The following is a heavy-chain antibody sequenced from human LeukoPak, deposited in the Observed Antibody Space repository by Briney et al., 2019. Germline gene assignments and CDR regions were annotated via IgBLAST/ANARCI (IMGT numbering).Heavy chain of an antibody. J-gene: IGHJ3*02. D-gene: IGHD2-15*01. CDR3: ARDCSGGSCYGAFDI. V-gene: IGHV4-30-4*01. Sequence: SETLSLTCTVSGASIRSGDYYWSWIRQPPGKGLEWIGYIYDSGSTYYNPSLKSRITISVDTFENRFSLKLSSVTATDTAVYYCARDCSGGSCYGAFDIWGQGTMVTVSS. CDR1: GASIRSGDYY. CDR2: IYDSGST.